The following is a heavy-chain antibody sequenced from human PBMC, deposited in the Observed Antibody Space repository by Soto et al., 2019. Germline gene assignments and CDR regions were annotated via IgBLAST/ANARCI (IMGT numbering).Heavy chain of an antibody. V-gene: IGHV1-18*01. Sequence: QVQLVQSGGEVKQPGASVKVSCKTSGYTFTSYGISWVRQAPGQGLEWMGWISGYNGDTKYVQKFQGRVTLTTDTSTNTAYMEVRSLSSDDTAVYYWARAWVGDLAYWGKGTLVTVSS. J-gene: IGHJ4*02. CDR2: ISGYNGDT. CDR1: GYTFTSYG. CDR3: ARAWVGDLAY. D-gene: IGHD3-10*01.